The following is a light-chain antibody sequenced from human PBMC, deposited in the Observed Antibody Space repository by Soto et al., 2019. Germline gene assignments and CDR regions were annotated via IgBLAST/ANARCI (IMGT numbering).Light chain of an antibody. CDR3: SSYAGGNNVV. CDR2: EVT. J-gene: IGLJ3*02. V-gene: IGLV2-8*01. Sequence: QSVLTQPPSASGSPGQSVTISCTGTSSDVGAYNYVSWYQQHPGKAPKLIFYEVTKRPSGVPDRFSGSKSGNTASLTVSGLQAEDEADYYCSSYAGGNNVVFGGGTQVTVL. CDR1: SSDVGAYNY.